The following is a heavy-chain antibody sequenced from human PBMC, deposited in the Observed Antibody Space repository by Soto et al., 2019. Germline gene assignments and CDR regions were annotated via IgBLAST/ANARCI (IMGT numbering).Heavy chain of an antibody. CDR2: IYYSGST. J-gene: IGHJ4*02. CDR1: GGSIGSGGYY. D-gene: IGHD4-17*01. V-gene: IGHV4-31*03. CDR3: PRSSQSTVPTFDY. Sequence: QVQLQESGPGLVKPSQTLSLTCTVSGGSIGSGGYYWSWIRQHPGKGLEWIGYIYYSGSTYYNPSLQRRXTIXVXTPQNQFSLKLRSVTAADTAVYCCPRSSQSTVPTFDYWGQGTLVTVPS.